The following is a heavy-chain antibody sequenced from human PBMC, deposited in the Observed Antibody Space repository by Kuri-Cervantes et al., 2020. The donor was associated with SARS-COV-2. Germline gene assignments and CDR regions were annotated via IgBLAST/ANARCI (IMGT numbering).Heavy chain of an antibody. CDR1: GYTFTGYY. Sequence: ASVKVSCKASGYTFTGYYMHWVRQAPGQGLEWMGWISAYNGNTNYAQKLQGRVTMTTDTSTSTAYMELRSLRSDDTAVYYCARLWGTNDAFDIWGQGTMVTVPS. V-gene: IGHV1-18*04. J-gene: IGHJ3*02. CDR2: ISAYNGNT. D-gene: IGHD7-27*01. CDR3: ARLWGTNDAFDI.